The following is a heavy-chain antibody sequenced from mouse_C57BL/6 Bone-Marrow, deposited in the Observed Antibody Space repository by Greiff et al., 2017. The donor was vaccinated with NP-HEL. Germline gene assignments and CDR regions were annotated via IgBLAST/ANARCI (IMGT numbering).Heavy chain of an antibody. CDR2: IYPRSGNT. D-gene: IGHD2-5*01. CDR1: GYTFTSYG. Sequence: QVQLQQSGAELARPGASVKLSCKASGYTFTSYGISWVKQRTGQGLEWIGEIYPRSGNTYYNEKFKGKATLTADKSSSTAYMELRSLTSEDSAVYFCARYGGYSNYGEAWFAYWGQGTLVTVSA. J-gene: IGHJ3*01. V-gene: IGHV1-81*01. CDR3: ARYGGYSNYGEAWFAY.